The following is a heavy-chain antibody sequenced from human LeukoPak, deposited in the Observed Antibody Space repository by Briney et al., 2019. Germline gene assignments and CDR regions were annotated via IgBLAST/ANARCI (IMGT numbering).Heavy chain of an antibody. Sequence: SSETLSLTCTVSGGSISSYYWSWIRQPPGKGLEWIGYIYYSGSTNYNPSLKSRVTISVDTSKNQFSLKLSSVTAADTAVYYCASVGRDGYNAYYFGYWGQGTLVTVSS. J-gene: IGHJ4*02. V-gene: IGHV4-59*01. CDR3: ASVGRDGYNAYYFGY. CDR1: GGSISSYY. CDR2: IYYSGST. D-gene: IGHD5-24*01.